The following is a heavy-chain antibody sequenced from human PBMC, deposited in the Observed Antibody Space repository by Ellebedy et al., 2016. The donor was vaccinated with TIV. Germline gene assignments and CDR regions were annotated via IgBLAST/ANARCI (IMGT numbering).Heavy chain of an antibody. CDR2: IRSKAFGGST. J-gene: IGHJ4*02. Sequence: PGGSLRLSCTASGFTFGDYAMTWFRQAPGKGLEWVGFIRSKAFGGSTEYAASVKGRFTVSRDDYKSIAYLQMNSLKTEDTAVYYCSRGRLEMATTFDYWGQGTLVTVSS. CDR1: GFTFGDYA. CDR3: SRGRLEMATTFDY. V-gene: IGHV3-49*03. D-gene: IGHD5-24*01.